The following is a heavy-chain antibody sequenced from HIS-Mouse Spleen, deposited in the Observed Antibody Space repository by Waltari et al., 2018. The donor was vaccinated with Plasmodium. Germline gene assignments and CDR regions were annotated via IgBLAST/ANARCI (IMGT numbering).Heavy chain of an antibody. J-gene: IGHJ4*02. CDR3: ARRGGSYYYFDY. CDR2: IYYSGST. Sequence: QLQLQESGPGLVKPSETLSLTCTVSGGSISSSSYYWGWSRQPPGKGLECIGSIYYSGSTYYNPSLKSRVTISVDTSKNPFSLKLSSVTAADTAVYYCARRGGSYYYFDYWGQGTLVTVSS. V-gene: IGHV4-39*01. CDR1: GGSISSSSYY. D-gene: IGHD1-26*01.